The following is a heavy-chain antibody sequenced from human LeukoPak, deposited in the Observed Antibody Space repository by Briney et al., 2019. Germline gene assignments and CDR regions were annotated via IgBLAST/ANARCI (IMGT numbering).Heavy chain of an antibody. CDR1: GFTFSSYW. J-gene: IGHJ3*02. Sequence: GGSLRLSCAASGFTFSSYWMHWVRQAPGKGLVWVSRINTDGSSTSYADSVKGRFTISRDNSKNTLYLKMNSLRAEDTAVYYCARARVYCSGGSCIDAFDIWGQGTMVTVSS. CDR2: INTDGSST. CDR3: ARARVYCSGGSCIDAFDI. D-gene: IGHD2-15*01. V-gene: IGHV3-74*01.